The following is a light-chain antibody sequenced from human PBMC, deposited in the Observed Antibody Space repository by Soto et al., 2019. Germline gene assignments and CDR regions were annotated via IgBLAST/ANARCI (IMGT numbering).Light chain of an antibody. CDR3: AAWDDSLRGLV. Sequence: QSVLTQPPSASGTPGQRVTISCSGSSSNIGSNYVYWFQQLPGTAPKVLIDRNNQRPSGVPDRFSGSKSGTSASLAISGLRAEDEADYYCAAWDDSLRGLVFGGGTKSPS. J-gene: IGLJ2*01. CDR1: SSNIGSNY. V-gene: IGLV1-47*01. CDR2: RNN.